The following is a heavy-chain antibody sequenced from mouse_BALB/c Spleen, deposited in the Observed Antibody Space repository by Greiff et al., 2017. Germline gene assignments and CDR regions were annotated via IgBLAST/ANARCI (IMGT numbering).Heavy chain of an antibody. Sequence: LQESGAELVKPGASVKLSCKASGYTFTSYYMYWVKQRPGQGLEWIGEINPSNGGTNFNEKFKSKATLTVDKSSSTAYMQLSSLTSEDSAVYYCTRNGLRNPWFAYWGQGTLVTVSA. D-gene: IGHD3-1*01. CDR1: GYTFTSYY. V-gene: IGHV1S81*02. CDR3: TRNGLRNPWFAY. CDR2: INPSNGGT. J-gene: IGHJ3*01.